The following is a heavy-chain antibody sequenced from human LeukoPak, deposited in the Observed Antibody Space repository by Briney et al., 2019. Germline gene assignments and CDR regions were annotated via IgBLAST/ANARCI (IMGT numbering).Heavy chain of an antibody. CDR3: ARDSVYATNWYDP. V-gene: IGHV4-59*01. CDR1: GASISSSN. D-gene: IGHD2-8*01. CDR2: TTFSGGT. Sequence: SETLSLTCTVSGASISSSNWNWIRQAPRKGLEWIGYTTFSGGTNYHPSLGSRVTISLDMSKNQFSLKLTSVTAADTAIYYCARDSVYATNWYDPWGQGTLVTVSS. J-gene: IGHJ5*02.